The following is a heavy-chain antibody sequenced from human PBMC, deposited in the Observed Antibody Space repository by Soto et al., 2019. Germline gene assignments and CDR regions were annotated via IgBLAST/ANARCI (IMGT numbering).Heavy chain of an antibody. Sequence: GGSLRLSCAASGFTFSSYGMHWVRQAPGKGLEWVAVIWYDGSNKYYADSVKGRFTISRDNSKNTLYLQMNSLRAEDTAVYYCARDLGYCTNGVCAEITPYYFDYWGQGTLVTVSS. CDR3: ARDLGYCTNGVCAEITPYYFDY. D-gene: IGHD2-8*01. CDR1: GFTFSSYG. J-gene: IGHJ4*02. V-gene: IGHV3-33*01. CDR2: IWYDGSNK.